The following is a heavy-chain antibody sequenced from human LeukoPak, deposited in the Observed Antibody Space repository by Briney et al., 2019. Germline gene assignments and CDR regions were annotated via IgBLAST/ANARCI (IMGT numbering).Heavy chain of an antibody. J-gene: IGHJ4*02. CDR3: ARGNYYYRSGSYYGY. D-gene: IGHD3-10*01. CDR1: GFTFSSYS. V-gene: IGHV3-21*01. Sequence: GGSLRLSCAASGFTFSSYSMNWVRQAPGKGLEWVSSISSSSSYIYYADSVKGRFTISRDNAKNSLYLQMNSLRAEDTAVYYCARGNYYYRSGSYYGYWGQGTLVTVSS. CDR2: ISSSSSYI.